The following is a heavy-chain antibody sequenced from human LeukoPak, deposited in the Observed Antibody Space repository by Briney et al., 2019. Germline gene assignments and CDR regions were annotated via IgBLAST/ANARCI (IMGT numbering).Heavy chain of an antibody. CDR3: ARDLDYCSGGSCYEVEADAFDI. J-gene: IGHJ3*02. D-gene: IGHD2-15*01. CDR2: IYSGGST. CDR1: GFTVSSNY. Sequence: GGSLRLSCAASGFTVSSNYMSWVRQAPGKGLEWVSVIYSGGSTYYADSVKGRFTISRDNSKNTLYLQMNSLRAEDTAVYYCARDLDYCSGGSCYEVEADAFDIWGQGTMVTVSS. V-gene: IGHV3-53*01.